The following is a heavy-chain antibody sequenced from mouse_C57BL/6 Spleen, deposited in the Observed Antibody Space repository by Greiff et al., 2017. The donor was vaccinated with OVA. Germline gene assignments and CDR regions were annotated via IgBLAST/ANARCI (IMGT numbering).Heavy chain of an antibody. J-gene: IGHJ4*01. D-gene: IGHD1-1*01. Sequence: EVMLVESGGGLVKPGGSLKLSCAASGFTFSDYGMHWVRQAPEKGLEWVAYISSGSSTIYYADTVKGRFTISRDNAKNTLFLQMTSLRSEDTAMYYCARPDYYGSSYDYYAMDYWGQGTSVTVSS. CDR2: ISSGSSTI. V-gene: IGHV5-17*01. CDR3: ARPDYYGSSYDYYAMDY. CDR1: GFTFSDYG.